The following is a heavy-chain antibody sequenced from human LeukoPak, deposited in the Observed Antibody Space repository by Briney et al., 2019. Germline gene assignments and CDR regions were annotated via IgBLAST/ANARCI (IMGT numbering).Heavy chain of an antibody. J-gene: IGHJ4*02. V-gene: IGHV4-59*01. D-gene: IGHD2-21*01. CDR2: IYFSGST. CDR1: GGSISGYY. Sequence: PSETLSLTCTVSGGSISGYYWYWIRQPPGKGLEWIGYIYFSGSTNYNPSLKSRVAISVETSKNQFSLKLSSVTAADTAVYYCARGGHISRPYYFDYWGQGTLVTVSS. CDR3: ARGGHISRPYYFDY.